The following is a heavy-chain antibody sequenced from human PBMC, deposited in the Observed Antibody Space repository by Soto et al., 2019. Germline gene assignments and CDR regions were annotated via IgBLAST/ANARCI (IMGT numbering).Heavy chain of an antibody. J-gene: IGHJ4*02. Sequence: SVKVSCKASGGTFSSYAIGWVRQAPGQGLEWMGGTIPIFGTANYAQKFQGRVTITADESTSTAYMELSSLRSEDTAVYYCVVRHSSAYYVYWGQGTQVTVSS. CDR1: GGTFSSYA. D-gene: IGHD3-22*01. CDR3: VVRHSSAYYVY. V-gene: IGHV1-69*13. CDR2: TIPIFGTA.